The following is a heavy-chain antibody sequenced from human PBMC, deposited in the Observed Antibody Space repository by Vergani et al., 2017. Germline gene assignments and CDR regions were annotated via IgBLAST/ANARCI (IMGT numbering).Heavy chain of an antibody. V-gene: IGHV1-2*02. J-gene: IGHJ4*02. CDR2: INPNSGGT. Sequence: QVQLVQSGAEVKKPGASVKVSCKASGYTFTGYYMHWVRQAPGQGLEWMGWINPNSGGTNYAQKFQGRVTITRDTAISTAYMELSRLRSDDTAVYYCARDTHPMTTVVTGDYWGQGTLVTVSS. CDR3: ARDTHPMTTVVTGDY. CDR1: GYTFTGYY. D-gene: IGHD4-23*01.